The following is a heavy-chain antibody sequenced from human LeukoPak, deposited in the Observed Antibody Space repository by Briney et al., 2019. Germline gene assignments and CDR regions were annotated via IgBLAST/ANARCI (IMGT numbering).Heavy chain of an antibody. J-gene: IGHJ4*02. CDR3: ARGGGWLLPDY. D-gene: IGHD6-19*01. V-gene: IGHV4-59*01. CDR1: GGSISSYY. CDR2: IYYSGST. Sequence: SETLSLTCTVSGGSISSYYWSWIRQPPGEGLEWIGYIYYSGSTNYDPSLKSRVTISVDTSKNQFSLKLSSVTAADTAVYYCARGGGWLLPDYWGQGTLVTVSS.